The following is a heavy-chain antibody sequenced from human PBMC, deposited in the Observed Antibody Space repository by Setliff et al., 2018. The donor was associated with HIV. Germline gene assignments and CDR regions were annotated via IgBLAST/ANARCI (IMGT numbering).Heavy chain of an antibody. CDR3: AREDCSGGSCYGSDH. J-gene: IGHJ4*02. D-gene: IGHD2-15*01. Sequence: ASVKVSCKASGYTFTSYYMHWVRQAPGQGLEWMGIINPSGGSTSYAQKFQGRVTMTRDTSTSTVYMELSSLRSEDTAVYYCAREDCSGGSCYGSDHWGQGTRVTVSS. CDR1: GYTFTSYY. CDR2: INPSGGST. V-gene: IGHV1-46*01.